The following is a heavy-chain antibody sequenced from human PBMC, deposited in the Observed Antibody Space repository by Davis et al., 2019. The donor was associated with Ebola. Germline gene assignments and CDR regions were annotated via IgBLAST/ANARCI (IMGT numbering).Heavy chain of an antibody. CDR2: ISSSSSTI. CDR3: ARERGYCSSTSCYQYGVDAFDI. D-gene: IGHD2-2*01. J-gene: IGHJ3*02. CDR1: GFTFSSYS. Sequence: PGGSLRLSCAASGFTFSSYSMNWVRQAPGKGLEWVSYISSSSSTIYYADSVKGRFTISRDNAKNSLYLQMNSLRAEDTAVYYCARERGYCSSTSCYQYGVDAFDIWGQGTMVTVSS. V-gene: IGHV3-48*01.